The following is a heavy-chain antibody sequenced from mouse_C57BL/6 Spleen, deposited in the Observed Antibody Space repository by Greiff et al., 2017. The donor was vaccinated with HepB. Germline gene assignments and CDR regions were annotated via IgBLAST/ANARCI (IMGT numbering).Heavy chain of an antibody. CDR1: GYTFTSYW. D-gene: IGHD3-3*01. Sequence: QVQLKQPGAELVKPGASVKLSCKASGYTFTSYWMHWVKQRPGRGLEWIGRIDPNSGGTKYNEKFKSKATLTVDKPSSTAYIQLSSLTSEDSAVYYCASRGDNWYFDVWGTGTTVTVSS. J-gene: IGHJ1*03. CDR3: ASRGDNWYFDV. CDR2: IDPNSGGT. V-gene: IGHV1-72*01.